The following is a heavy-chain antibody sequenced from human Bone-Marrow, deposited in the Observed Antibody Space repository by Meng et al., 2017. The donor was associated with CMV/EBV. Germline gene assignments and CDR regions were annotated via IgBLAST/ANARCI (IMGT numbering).Heavy chain of an antibody. D-gene: IGHD2-2*02. Sequence: GESLKISCAASGFTFSSYGMHWVRQAPGKGLEWVAFIRYDGSNKYYADSVKGRFTISRDNSKNTLYLQMNSLRAEDTAVYYCAKDSLWQLLYAEYFQHWGQGTLVTVSS. J-gene: IGHJ1*01. CDR2: IRYDGSNK. V-gene: IGHV3-30*02. CDR1: GFTFSSYG. CDR3: AKDSLWQLLYAEYFQH.